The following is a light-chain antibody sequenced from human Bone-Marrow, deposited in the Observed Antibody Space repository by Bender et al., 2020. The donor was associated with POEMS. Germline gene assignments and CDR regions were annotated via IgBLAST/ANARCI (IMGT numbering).Light chain of an antibody. Sequence: QSVLTQPPSASGTPGQRVTISCSGSSSSIGGNTVNWYQQLPGTAPRLLIYTNNERPSGVPDRFSGSTSGTSASLAITGLHSDDEAIYFCVAWDASLNGWVFGGGTKLTVL. J-gene: IGLJ3*02. CDR2: TNN. V-gene: IGLV1-44*01. CDR3: VAWDASLNGWV. CDR1: SSSIGGNT.